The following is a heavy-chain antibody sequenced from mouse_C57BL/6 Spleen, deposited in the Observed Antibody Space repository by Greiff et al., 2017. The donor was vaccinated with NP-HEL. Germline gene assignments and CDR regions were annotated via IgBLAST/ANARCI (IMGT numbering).Heavy chain of an antibody. D-gene: IGHD1-1*01. V-gene: IGHV1-5*01. CDR2: IYPGNSDT. CDR1: GYTFTSYW. Sequence: VQLQQSGTVLARPGASVKMSCKISGYTFTSYWMHWVKQRPGQGLEWIGAIYPGNSDTSYNQKFKGKAKLTAVTSASTAYMELSSLTNEDSAVYYCTRSDYYGSSYDWYFDVWGTGTTVTVSS. J-gene: IGHJ1*03. CDR3: TRSDYYGSSYDWYFDV.